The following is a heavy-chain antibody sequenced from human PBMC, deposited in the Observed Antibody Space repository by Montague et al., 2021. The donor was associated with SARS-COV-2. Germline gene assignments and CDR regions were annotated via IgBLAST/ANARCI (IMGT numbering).Heavy chain of an antibody. Sequence: SETLSLTCTVSGDSISSGYFYWGWIRQPPGKGLEWVGTIHYSGITYYNPSLKSRVTISVDTSRNQFSLKLSSVTAADTAMYYCALPLGGARFDPWGQGTLVTVSS. CDR1: GDSISSGYFY. V-gene: IGHV4-39*07. J-gene: IGHJ5*02. CDR2: IHYSGIT. D-gene: IGHD3-16*01. CDR3: ALPLGGARFDP.